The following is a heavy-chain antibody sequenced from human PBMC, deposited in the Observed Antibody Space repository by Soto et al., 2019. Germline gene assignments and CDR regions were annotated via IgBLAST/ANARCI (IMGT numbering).Heavy chain of an antibody. CDR3: ARTRGITGTPDCFDY. D-gene: IGHD1-7*01. V-gene: IGHV1-69*13. CDR2: IIPIFGTA. CDR1: GGTFSSYA. Sequence: SVKVSCKASGGTFSSYAISWVRQAPGQGLEWMGGIIPIFGTANYAQKFQSRVTITADESTSTAYMELSSLRSEDTAVHYCARTRGITGTPDCFDYWGQGTLVTVSS. J-gene: IGHJ4*02.